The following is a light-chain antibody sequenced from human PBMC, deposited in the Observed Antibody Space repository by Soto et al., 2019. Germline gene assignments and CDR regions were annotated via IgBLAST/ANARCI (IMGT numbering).Light chain of an antibody. V-gene: IGKV3-20*01. CDR2: VAS. Sequence: EIVLTQSPGTLSLSPGERATLSCRASQSVSSSYLAWYQQKPGQAPRLLIYVASSRAPGIPDRFSGSGSGTDFIPTISRLEPEDFAVDYCQQYGSSPWTFGQGTKVEIK. CDR1: QSVSSSY. CDR3: QQYGSSPWT. J-gene: IGKJ1*01.